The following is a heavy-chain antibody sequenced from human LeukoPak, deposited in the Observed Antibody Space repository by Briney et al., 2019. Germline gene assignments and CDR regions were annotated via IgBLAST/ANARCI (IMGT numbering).Heavy chain of an antibody. Sequence: SETLSLTCTVSGGSISSYYWSWIRQPPGKGLEWIGYIYYSGSTNYNPSLKSRVTISVDTSKNQFSLKLSSVTAADTAVYYCARSFTSIAAWGPFDYWGQGTLVTVSS. CDR2: IYYSGST. CDR1: GGSISSYY. D-gene: IGHD6-6*01. CDR3: ARSFTSIAAWGPFDY. J-gene: IGHJ4*02. V-gene: IGHV4-59*01.